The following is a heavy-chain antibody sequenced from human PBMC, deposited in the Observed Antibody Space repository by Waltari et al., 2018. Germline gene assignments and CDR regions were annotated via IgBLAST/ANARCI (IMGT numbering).Heavy chain of an antibody. J-gene: IGHJ3*02. CDR1: VGSISSYY. CDR2: IYYSGST. D-gene: IGHD3-3*01. CDR3: ARGGPITIFGVVTAFDI. Sequence: QVQLQESGPGLVKPSATLSLTCTVSVGSISSYYWSWIRQPPGKGLEWIGYIYYSGSTNDNPSLKSRVTISVDTSKNQFSLKLSSVTAADTAVYYCARGGPITIFGVVTAFDIWGQGTMVTVSS. V-gene: IGHV4-59*01.